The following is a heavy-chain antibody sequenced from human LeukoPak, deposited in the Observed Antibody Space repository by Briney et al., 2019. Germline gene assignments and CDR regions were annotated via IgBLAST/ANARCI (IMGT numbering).Heavy chain of an antibody. V-gene: IGHV3-53*01. CDR1: GFTVSSNY. J-gene: IGHJ4*02. Sequence: PGGSLRLSCAASGFTVSSNYMSWVRQAPGKGLEWVSVMYSGGSTYYADSVKGRFTISRDISKNTVYLQMNNLRAEDTAVYYCTRQPNFDFWGQGTLVTVSS. CDR2: MYSGGST. CDR3: TRQPNFDF.